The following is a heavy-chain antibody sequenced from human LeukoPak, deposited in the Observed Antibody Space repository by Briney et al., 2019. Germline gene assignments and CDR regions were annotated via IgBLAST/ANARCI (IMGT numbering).Heavy chain of an antibody. V-gene: IGHV3-23*01. Sequence: HAGGSLRLSCAASGFTFSSYAMSWVRQAPGKGLEWVSAISGSGGSTYYADSVKGRFTISRDNSKNTLYLQMNSLRAEDTAVYYCAKTGKYYDILTGYSTTYYFDYWGQGTLVTVSS. CDR1: GFTFSSYA. CDR3: AKTGKYYDILTGYSTTYYFDY. D-gene: IGHD3-9*01. J-gene: IGHJ4*02. CDR2: ISGSGGST.